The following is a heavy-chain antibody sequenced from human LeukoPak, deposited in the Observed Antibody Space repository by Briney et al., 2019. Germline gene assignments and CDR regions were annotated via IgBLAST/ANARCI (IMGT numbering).Heavy chain of an antibody. V-gene: IGHV3-23*01. Sequence: GGSLRLSCAASGFTFSNYAMSWVRQAPGKGLEWVSAISGSGGSTYYADSVKGRFTISRDNSKNTLYLQMNSLRAEDTAVYYCAKMGIDSSGYYYHFDYWGQGTLVTVSS. J-gene: IGHJ4*02. CDR3: AKMGIDSSGYYYHFDY. CDR1: GFTFSNYA. CDR2: ISGSGGST. D-gene: IGHD3-22*01.